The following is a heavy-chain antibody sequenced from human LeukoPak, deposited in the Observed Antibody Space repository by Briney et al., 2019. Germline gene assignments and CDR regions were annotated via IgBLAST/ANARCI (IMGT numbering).Heavy chain of an antibody. V-gene: IGHV4-39*01. CDR2: IYYSGTT. D-gene: IGHD5-18*01. J-gene: IGHJ4*02. CDR3: ATTYSYTSGGYDY. CDR1: GGSISSNRYH. Sequence: PSETLSLTCTVSGGSISSNRYHWGWIRQPPGKGLEWIGSIYYSGTTFYNPSLKSRVTISVDTSKNQFSLKVSSVTAADTAVYYCATTYSYTSGGYDYWGQGTLVTVSS.